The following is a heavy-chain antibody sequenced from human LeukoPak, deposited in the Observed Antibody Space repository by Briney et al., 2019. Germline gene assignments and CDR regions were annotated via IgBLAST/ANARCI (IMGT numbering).Heavy chain of an antibody. CDR3: ARPPYSSSWDSGWFDP. CDR1: EFTVRSNY. Sequence: GGSLRPSCAASEFTVRSNYMNWVRQAPGKGLGWGAGSNSGGRTYNLDSVKGGFTLSRDNAKRTLYLQRISLRAEDTVVYYCARPPYSSSWDSGWFDPWGQGTLITVSS. D-gene: IGHD6-13*01. V-gene: IGHV3-53*01. CDR2: SNSGGRT. J-gene: IGHJ5*02.